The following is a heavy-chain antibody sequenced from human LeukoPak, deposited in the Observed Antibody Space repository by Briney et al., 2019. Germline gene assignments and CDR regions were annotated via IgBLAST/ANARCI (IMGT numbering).Heavy chain of an antibody. CDR1: GYTFTSYG. D-gene: IGHD1-26*01. Sequence: ASVKVSCKASGYTFTSYGVSWVRQAPGQGLEWMGWISAYNGNTNYAQKLQGRVTMTTDTSTSTAYMELRSLRSDDTAVYYCARDLRSGGGFTDAFDIWGQGTMVTVSS. CDR2: ISAYNGNT. V-gene: IGHV1-18*01. J-gene: IGHJ3*02. CDR3: ARDLRSGGGFTDAFDI.